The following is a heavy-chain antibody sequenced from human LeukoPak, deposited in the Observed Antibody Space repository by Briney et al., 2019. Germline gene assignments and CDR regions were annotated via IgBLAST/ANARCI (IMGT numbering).Heavy chain of an antibody. CDR3: ASGNYGSGSYLLDY. CDR2: ISSSGSTI. V-gene: IGHV3-48*03. Sequence: GGSLRLSCAASGFTFSSYEMNWVRQAPGKGLEWVSYISSSGSTIYYADSVKGRFTVSRDNAKNSLYLQTNSLRAEDTAVYYCASGNYGSGSYLLDYWGQGTLVTVSS. CDR1: GFTFSSYE. D-gene: IGHD3-10*01. J-gene: IGHJ4*02.